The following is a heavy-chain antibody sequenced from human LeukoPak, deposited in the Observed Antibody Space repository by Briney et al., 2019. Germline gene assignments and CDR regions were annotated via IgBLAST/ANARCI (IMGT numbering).Heavy chain of an antibody. CDR3: TTELPDYGDYVSGEYFQH. CDR2: IKSKTDGGTT. V-gene: IGHV3-15*01. D-gene: IGHD4-17*01. J-gene: IGHJ1*01. Sequence: GGSLRLSCAASGFTFSNAWMSWVRQAPGKGLEWVGRIKSKTDGGTTDYAAPVKGRFTISRDDSKNTLYLQMNSLKTEDTAVYYCTTELPDYGDYVSGEYFQHWGQGTLVTVSS. CDR1: GFTFSNAW.